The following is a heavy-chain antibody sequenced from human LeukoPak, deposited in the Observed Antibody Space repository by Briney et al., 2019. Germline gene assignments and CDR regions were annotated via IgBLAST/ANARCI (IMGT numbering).Heavy chain of an antibody. D-gene: IGHD6-13*01. Sequence: GGSLRLSCAASGFTFSYFAMHWVRQAPGKGLEWVSVLSGGGSNKFYADSVKGRFTISRDNSKNTLYLQMSSLTAEDTAVYYFAKDSGSSSWFYFDSWGQGTLVTVSS. CDR3: AKDSGSSSWFYFDS. CDR2: LSGGGSNK. J-gene: IGHJ4*02. CDR1: GFTFSYFA. V-gene: IGHV3-30*18.